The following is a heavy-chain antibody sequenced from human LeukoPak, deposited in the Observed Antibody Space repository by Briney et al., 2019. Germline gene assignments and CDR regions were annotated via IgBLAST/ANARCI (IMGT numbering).Heavy chain of an antibody. CDR3: AGAGYSSSWYLSQFDY. J-gene: IGHJ4*02. V-gene: IGHV4-38-2*02. CDR1: GGSISSYY. D-gene: IGHD6-13*01. CDR2: IYHSGST. Sequence: SETLSLTCTVSGGSISSYYWGWIRQPPGKGLEWIGSIYHSGSTYYNPSLKSRVTISVDTSKNQFSLKLSSVTAADTAVYYCAGAGYSSSWYLSQFDYWGQGTLVTVSS.